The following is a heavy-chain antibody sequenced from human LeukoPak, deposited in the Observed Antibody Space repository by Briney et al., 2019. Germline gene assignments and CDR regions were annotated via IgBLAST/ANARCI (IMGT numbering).Heavy chain of an antibody. V-gene: IGHV4-59*08. Sequence: KPSETLSLTCTVSGVSISSYYWSWIRQPPGEGLEWIGFIYYSGSTNQNPSLKSRVTMSVDTSKNQFFLRLSSVTAADTAVYYCASSSAMVTHSFDCWGQGTLVTVSS. CDR3: ASSSAMVTHSFDC. J-gene: IGHJ4*02. D-gene: IGHD5-18*01. CDR2: IYYSGST. CDR1: GVSISSYY.